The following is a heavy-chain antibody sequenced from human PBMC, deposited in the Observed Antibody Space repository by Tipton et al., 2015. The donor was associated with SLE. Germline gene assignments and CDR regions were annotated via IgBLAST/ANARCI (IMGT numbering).Heavy chain of an antibody. CDR1: GYTFTSYG. Sequence: QVQLVQSGAEVKKPGASVKGSCKASGYTFTSYGISWERQAPGQGLEWMGWISAYNGNTNYAQKLQGRVTMTADTSTSTAYMELRSLRSDDTAVYYCAMRVVSLYYYGMDVWGQGTTVTVSS. D-gene: IGHD3-3*01. J-gene: IGHJ6*02. CDR2: ISAYNGNT. CDR3: AMRVVSLYYYGMDV. V-gene: IGHV1-18*01.